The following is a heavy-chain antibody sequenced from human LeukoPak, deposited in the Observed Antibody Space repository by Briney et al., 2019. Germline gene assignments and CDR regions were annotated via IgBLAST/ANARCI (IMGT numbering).Heavy chain of an antibody. CDR2: ISAYNGNT. J-gene: IGHJ6*02. D-gene: IGHD2-2*01. CDR1: GYTFTSYG. CDR3: ARVPAAAISKKHIMDV. Sequence: ASVKVSCKASGYTFTSYGISWVRQTPGQGLEWMGWISAYNGNTNYAQKLQGRVTMTTDTSTSTSYMELRRLRSDDTAVYYCARVPAAAISKKHIMDVCSQETTLTVSS. V-gene: IGHV1-18*01.